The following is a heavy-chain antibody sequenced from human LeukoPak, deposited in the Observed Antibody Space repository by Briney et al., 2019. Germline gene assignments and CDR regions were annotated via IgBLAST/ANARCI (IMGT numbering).Heavy chain of an antibody. V-gene: IGHV3-74*01. CDR3: ARDPILWFGAFDY. CDR1: EFTFSSYW. CDR2: INSDGSST. Sequence: GGSLRLSCAASEFTFSSYWMHWVRQAPGKGLVWVSRINSDGSSTSYADSVKGRFTISRDNAKNTLYLQMNSLRAEDTAVYYCARDPILWFGAFDYWGQGTLVTVSS. J-gene: IGHJ4*02. D-gene: IGHD3-10*01.